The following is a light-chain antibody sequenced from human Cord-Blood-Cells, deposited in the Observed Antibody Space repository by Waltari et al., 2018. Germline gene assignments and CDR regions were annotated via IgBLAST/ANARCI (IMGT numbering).Light chain of an antibody. J-gene: IGLJ3*02. CDR2: DVS. CDR1: SRDVGGYNY. V-gene: IGLV2-14*01. Sequence: QSALTQPASVSGSPGPSITISCTGTSRDVGGYNYVPWYQPHPGKAPKLMIYDVSNRPSGVSNRFSGSKSGNTASLTISGLQAEDEADYYCSSYTSSSTWVFGGGTKLTVL. CDR3: SSYTSSSTWV.